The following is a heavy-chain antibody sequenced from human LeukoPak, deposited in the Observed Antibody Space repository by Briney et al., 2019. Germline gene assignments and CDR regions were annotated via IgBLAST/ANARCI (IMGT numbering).Heavy chain of an antibody. Sequence: PGGSLRLSCAASGFTFSSYGMHWVRQAPGKGLKWVAFIRYDGSNKYYADSVKGRFTISRDNSKNTLYLQMNSLRAEDTAVYYCESGGSGSYRLYYFDYWGQGTLVTVSS. CDR1: GFTFSSYG. J-gene: IGHJ4*02. V-gene: IGHV3-30*02. CDR3: ESGGSGSYRLYYFDY. D-gene: IGHD3-10*01. CDR2: IRYDGSNK.